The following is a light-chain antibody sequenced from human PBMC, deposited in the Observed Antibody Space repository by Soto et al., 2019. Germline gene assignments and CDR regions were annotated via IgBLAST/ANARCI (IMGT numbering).Light chain of an antibody. V-gene: IGKV1-39*01. CDR2: AAS. Sequence: DIQMTQSPSSLSASVGDRVTISCRASQNISSFLNWFQQKPGKAPKLLIFAASSLQSGVPSRFSGGGSGTDFTLSINSLQREDFATYYCQQSYNTPRTFGQGTKMEIK. J-gene: IGKJ1*01. CDR3: QQSYNTPRT. CDR1: QNISSF.